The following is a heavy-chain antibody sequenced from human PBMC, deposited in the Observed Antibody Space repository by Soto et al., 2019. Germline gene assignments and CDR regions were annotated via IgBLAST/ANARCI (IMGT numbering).Heavy chain of an antibody. D-gene: IGHD3-22*01. CDR2: ISYGGSNK. V-gene: IGHV3-30-3*01. J-gene: IGHJ6*02. CDR3: ARVPLYYYDSSGYPSDYYYGMDV. Sequence: GGSLRLSCAASGFTFSRYGMHWVRQAPGKGLEWVAVISYGGSNKYYADSVKGRFTISRDNSKNTLYLQMNSLRAEDTAVYYCARVPLYYYDSSGYPSDYYYGMDVWGQGTTVTVSS. CDR1: GFTFSRYG.